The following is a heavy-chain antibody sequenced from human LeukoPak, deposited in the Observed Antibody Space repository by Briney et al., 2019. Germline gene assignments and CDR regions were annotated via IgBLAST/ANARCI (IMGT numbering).Heavy chain of an antibody. D-gene: IGHD2-2*01. V-gene: IGHV3-21*01. CDR2: ISSSSSYI. CDR1: GFTVSSNY. J-gene: IGHJ3*02. Sequence: GGSLRLSCAASGFTVSSNYMSWVRQAPGKGLEWVSSISSSSSYIYYADSVKGRFTISRDNAKNSLYLQMNSLRAEDTAVYYCARDCSSTSCSNDAFDIWGQGTMVTVSS. CDR3: ARDCSSTSCSNDAFDI.